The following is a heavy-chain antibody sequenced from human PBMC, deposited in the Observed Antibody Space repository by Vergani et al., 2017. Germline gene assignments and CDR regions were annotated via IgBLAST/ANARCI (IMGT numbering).Heavy chain of an antibody. D-gene: IGHD5-24*01. CDR2: IHSGGSI. Sequence: EVQLLESGGGLVQPGGSLRLSCAVSGFIVSSHYMTWVRQAPGKGLEWVAVIHSGGSIFYADSVMGRFTISRDNSKNTLYLQMNSLRAEDTAVYYCAKFEGWLQFLGFDYWGQGTLVTVSS. CDR3: AKFEGWLQFLGFDY. V-gene: IGHV3-66*01. CDR1: GFIVSSHY. J-gene: IGHJ4*02.